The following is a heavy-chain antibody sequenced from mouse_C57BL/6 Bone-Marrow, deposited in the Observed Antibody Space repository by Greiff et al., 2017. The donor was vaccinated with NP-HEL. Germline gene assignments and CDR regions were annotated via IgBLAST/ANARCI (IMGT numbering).Heavy chain of an antibody. CDR1: GYTFTSYW. J-gene: IGHJ3*01. D-gene: IGHD2-4*01. CDR2: IYPGNSDT. CDR3: TRWAIYYDYDGAY. V-gene: IGHV1-5*01. Sequence: EVQLQQSGTVLARPGASVKMSCKTSGYTFTSYWMHWVKQRPGQGLEWIGAIYPGNSDTSYNQKFKGKAKLTAVTSASTAYMELSSLTNEDSAVYYCTRWAIYYDYDGAYWGQGTLVTVSA.